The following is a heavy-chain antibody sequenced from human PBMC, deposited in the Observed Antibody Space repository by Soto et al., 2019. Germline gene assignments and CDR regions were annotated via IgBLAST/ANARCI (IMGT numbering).Heavy chain of an antibody. CDR3: ARADGGNAPVDY. D-gene: IGHD2-15*01. V-gene: IGHV3-74*01. CDR2: INSDGSST. CDR1: GFTFSNYW. J-gene: IGHJ4*02. Sequence: EVQLVESGGGLVQPGGSLRLSCAASGFTFSNYWMHCVRQAPGKGLVWVSRINSDGSSTSYADSVKGRFTVSRDNAKNTLYLQMNSLRAEDTAVYYCARADGGNAPVDYWGQGILVTVSS.